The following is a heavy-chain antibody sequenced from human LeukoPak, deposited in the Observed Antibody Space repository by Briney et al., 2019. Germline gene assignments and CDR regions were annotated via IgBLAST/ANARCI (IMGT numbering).Heavy chain of an antibody. J-gene: IGHJ4*02. CDR2: IIPIFGTA. Sequence: SVKVSCKASGGTFSTYAISWVRQAPGQGLEWMGGIIPIFGTANYAQKFPGRVTITADESTSTAYMELSSLRSEDTAVYYCARGIEMATTFFDSWGQGTLVTVSS. CDR3: ARGIEMATTFFDS. V-gene: IGHV1-69*01. D-gene: IGHD5-24*01. CDR1: GGTFSTYA.